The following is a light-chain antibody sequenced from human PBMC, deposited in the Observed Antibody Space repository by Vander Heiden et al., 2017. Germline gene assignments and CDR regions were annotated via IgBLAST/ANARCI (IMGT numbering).Light chain of an antibody. CDR1: CICIYY. CDR3: NSRDSSGNHLV. V-gene: IGLV3-19*01. J-gene: IGLJ3*02. Sequence: SSELTQDPAVSVAVAQTVRITCQGDCICIYYASRYPPNPGPAPVLVIYGNNSRPSGIPDRFSGSSSGNTASLTITGAQTKDEDDYYCNSRDSSGNHLVFGGGTKLTVL. CDR2: GNN.